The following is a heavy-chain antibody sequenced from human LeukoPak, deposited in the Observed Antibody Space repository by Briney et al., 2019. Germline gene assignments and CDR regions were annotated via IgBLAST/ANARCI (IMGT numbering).Heavy chain of an antibody. CDR3: AKGATSAYFSPLDS. CDR1: GFTFSNYA. Sequence: GGSLRLSCGASGFTFSNYAISWVRQAPGKGLEWDSGITNGGGNTNYADSVKVRFTISRDNAKNTLYLQMDSLRAEDTAIYYCAKGATSAYFSPLDSWGQGTLVTVSS. CDR2: ITNGGGNT. V-gene: IGHV3-23*01. D-gene: IGHD3-22*01. J-gene: IGHJ4*02.